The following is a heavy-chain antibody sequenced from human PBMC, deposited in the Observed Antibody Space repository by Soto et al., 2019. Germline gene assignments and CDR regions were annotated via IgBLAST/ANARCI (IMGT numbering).Heavy chain of an antibody. CDR3: AGKTGLYYYYGMDV. J-gene: IGHJ6*02. V-gene: IGHV4-59*01. CDR1: GGSISSYY. D-gene: IGHD3-9*01. Sequence: SETLSLTCTVSGGSISSYYWSWIRQPPGKGLEWIGYIYYSGSTNYNPSLKSRVTISVDTSKNQFSLKLSSVTAADTAVYYCAGKTGLYYYYGMDVWGQGTTVTVSS. CDR2: IYYSGST.